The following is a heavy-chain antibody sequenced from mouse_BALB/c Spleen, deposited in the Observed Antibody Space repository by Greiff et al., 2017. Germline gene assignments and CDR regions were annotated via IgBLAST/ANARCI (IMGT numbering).Heavy chain of an antibody. D-gene: IGHD1-1*01. Sequence: VQLKQSGPGLVKPSQSLSLTCTVTGYSITSDYAWNWIRQFPGNKLEWMGYISYSGSTSYNPSLKSRISITRDTSKNQFFLQLNSVTTEDTATYYCARSGYYGSSQFAYWGQGTLVTVSA. CDR3: ARSGYYGSSQFAY. V-gene: IGHV3-2*02. J-gene: IGHJ3*01. CDR2: ISYSGST. CDR1: GYSITSDYA.